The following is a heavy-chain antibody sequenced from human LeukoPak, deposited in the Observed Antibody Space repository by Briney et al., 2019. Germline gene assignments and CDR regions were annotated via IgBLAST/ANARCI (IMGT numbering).Heavy chain of an antibody. V-gene: IGHV4-59*01. J-gene: IGHJ4*02. CDR2: IYYSGST. Sequence: SEPLSLTCTVSGGSLSSYYWSWIRQPPGKGLEWIGYIYYSGSTNYNPSLKSRVTISVDTSKNQFSLKLSSVTAADTAVYYCARGKNRATVTYWGQGTLVTVSS. CDR1: GGSLSSYY. CDR3: ARGKNRATVTY. D-gene: IGHD4-17*01.